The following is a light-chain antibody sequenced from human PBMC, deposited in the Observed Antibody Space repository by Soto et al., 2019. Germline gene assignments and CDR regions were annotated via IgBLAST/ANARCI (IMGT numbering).Light chain of an antibody. CDR2: SNN. V-gene: IGLV1-44*01. CDR3: AAWDDSLNGYV. CDR1: SSNIGSNT. J-gene: IGLJ1*01. Sequence: QSVLTRAPSASGTPGQGVSISCSGSSSNIGSNTVNWYQQLPGTAPKLLIYSNNQRPSGVPGRFSGSKSGTSASLAISGLQSEDEADYYCAAWDDSLNGYVFGTGTKVTVL.